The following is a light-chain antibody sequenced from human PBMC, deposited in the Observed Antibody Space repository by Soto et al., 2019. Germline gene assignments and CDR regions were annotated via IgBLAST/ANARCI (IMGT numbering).Light chain of an antibody. V-gene: IGKV1-5*03. CDR3: QQYNSYFSIT. J-gene: IGKJ5*01. Sequence: DIQITQSPSPLSASVGARVTITCRASEDIGTWLSWYQQKPEKAPKVLIYRASHLESGVPSRFSASGSGTEFSLTINSLQADDFSTYYCQQYNSYFSITFGQGTRLE. CDR2: RAS. CDR1: EDIGTW.